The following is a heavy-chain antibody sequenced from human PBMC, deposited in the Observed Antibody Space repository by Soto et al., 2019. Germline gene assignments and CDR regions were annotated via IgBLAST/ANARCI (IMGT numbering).Heavy chain of an antibody. D-gene: IGHD1-26*01. V-gene: IGHV3-7*03. CDR1: GFTFSSYW. J-gene: IGHJ4*02. Sequence: QPGGSLRLSCAASGFTFSSYWMSWVRQAPGKGLEWVARINQDGSEKYYVDSVKGRFTISRDNAKNPLYLQMNSLRAEDTAVYYCARDYPGGSYYDYWGQGTLVTVSS. CDR3: ARDYPGGSYYDY. CDR2: INQDGSEK.